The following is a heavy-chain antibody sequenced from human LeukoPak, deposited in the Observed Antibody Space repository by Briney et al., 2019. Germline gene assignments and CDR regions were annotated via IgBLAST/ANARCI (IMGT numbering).Heavy chain of an antibody. Sequence: GGSLRLSCAASGFTFSDYYMSWIRQAPGKGLEWVSYVSSVSTTIDYADSVKGRFTISRDNAKNSLYLQMNSLRAEDTAVYYCARSIYTTVTTWYYFDFWGQGTLVTVSS. CDR2: VSSVSTTI. V-gene: IGHV3-11*01. J-gene: IGHJ4*02. CDR3: ARSIYTTVTTWYYFDF. D-gene: IGHD4-17*01. CDR1: GFTFSDYY.